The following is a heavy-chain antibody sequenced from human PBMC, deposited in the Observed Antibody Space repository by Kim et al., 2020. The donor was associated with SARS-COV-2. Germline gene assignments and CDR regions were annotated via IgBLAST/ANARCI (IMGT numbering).Heavy chain of an antibody. D-gene: IGHD2-21*02. CDR3: AKAIYFGADCYSYGLDV. J-gene: IGHJ6*01. CDR2: IVGSGGST. V-gene: IGHV3-23*01. Sequence: GGSLRLSCGASGFTFETYAMTWVRQVAGKGLQWVSSIVGSGGSTFYADSVEGRFTISRDNFNKKMYLEMSSLRADDTATDYCAKAIYFGADCYSYGLDV. CDR1: GFTFETYA.